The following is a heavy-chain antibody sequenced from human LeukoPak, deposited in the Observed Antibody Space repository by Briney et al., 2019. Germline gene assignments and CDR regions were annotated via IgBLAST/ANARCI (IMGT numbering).Heavy chain of an antibody. J-gene: IGHJ4*02. CDR2: MYYSGST. D-gene: IGHD3-22*01. CDR1: GGSVRSSSYY. Sequence: SETLSLTCTVSGGSVRSSSYYWSWIRQPPGKGLEWIGCMYYSGSTNYNPSLKSRVTISVDTSQNQFSLQLSSVTAADTAVYYCARLLLYYYESSGYYSYFDSWGQGTLVTVSS. CDR3: ARLLLYYYESSGYYSYFDS. V-gene: IGHV4-61*01.